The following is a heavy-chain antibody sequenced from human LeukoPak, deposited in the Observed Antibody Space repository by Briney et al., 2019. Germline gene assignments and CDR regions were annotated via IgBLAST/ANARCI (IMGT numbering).Heavy chain of an antibody. D-gene: IGHD3-22*01. CDR2: ISGSGGST. CDR3: ARDTYDSSGYYYRGTYYFDY. Sequence: GGSLRLSCAASGFTFSSYAMSWARQAPGKGLEWVSAISGSGGSTYYADSVKGRFTISRDNSKNTLYLQMNSLRAEDTAVYYCARDTYDSSGYYYRGTYYFDYWGQGTLVTVSS. V-gene: IGHV3-23*01. CDR1: GFTFSSYA. J-gene: IGHJ4*02.